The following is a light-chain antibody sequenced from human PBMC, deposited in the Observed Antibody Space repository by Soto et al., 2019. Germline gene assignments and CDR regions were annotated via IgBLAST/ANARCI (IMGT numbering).Light chain of an antibody. CDR3: QHYNSYSEA. V-gene: IGKV1-5*03. CDR1: QNVINW. J-gene: IGKJ1*01. CDR2: KAS. Sequence: DIQMTQSPSTLSASLGDRVTITCPASQNVINWLAWYQKKPGIPPKLLIYKASRLEGGVPSRFSGSGSETEFTLTISSLQPDDVATYYCQHYNSYSEAFGQGTKVDI.